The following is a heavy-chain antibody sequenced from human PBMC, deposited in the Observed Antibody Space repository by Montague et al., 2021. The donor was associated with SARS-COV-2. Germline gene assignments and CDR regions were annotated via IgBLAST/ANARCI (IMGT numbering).Heavy chain of an antibody. CDR2: INSDESST. CDR1: GFTFSSYW. J-gene: IGHJ4*02. CDR3: ASGSFLGVAPGDY. D-gene: IGHD3-10*01. Sequence: YLRLSCAASGFTFSSYWMHWVRQAPGKGLVWVSRINSDESSTSYADSVKGRFTISRDNAMNTLYLQMNSLRAEDTAVYYCASGSFLGVAPGDYWGQGTLVTVSS. V-gene: IGHV3-74*01.